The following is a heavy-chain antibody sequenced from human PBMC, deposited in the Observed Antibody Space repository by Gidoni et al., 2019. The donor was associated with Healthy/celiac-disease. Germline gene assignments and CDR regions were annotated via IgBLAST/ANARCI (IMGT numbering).Heavy chain of an antibody. CDR3: ARSRSYHVDAFDI. D-gene: IGHD1-26*01. V-gene: IGHV3-21*01. J-gene: IGHJ3*02. Sequence: EVQLLESGGGLVKPGGSLRLSCAASGFTFRSYSMNWVRPAPGKGREWVSSISSSSSYIYHADSVKGRFTISRDKAKNSLYLKRNSLRAEDTAVYYCARSRSYHVDAFDIWGQGTMVTVSS. CDR2: ISSSSSYI. CDR1: GFTFRSYS.